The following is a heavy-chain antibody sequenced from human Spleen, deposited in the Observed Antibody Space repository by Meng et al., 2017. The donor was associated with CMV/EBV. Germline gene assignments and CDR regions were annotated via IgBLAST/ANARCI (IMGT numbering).Heavy chain of an antibody. CDR1: GFTFSSYG. Sequence: GGSLRLSCAASGFTFSSYGMHWVRQAPGKGLEWVAFIRYDGSNKYYADSVKGRFTISRDNSKNTLYLQMNSLRAEDTAVYYCARGSYYDSSGHTDYWGQGTLVTVSS. J-gene: IGHJ4*02. CDR2: IRYDGSNK. V-gene: IGHV3-30*02. CDR3: ARGSYYDSSGHTDY. D-gene: IGHD3-22*01.